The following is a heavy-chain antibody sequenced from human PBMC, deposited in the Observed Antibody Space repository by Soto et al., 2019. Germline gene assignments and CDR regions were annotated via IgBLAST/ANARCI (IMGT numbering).Heavy chain of an antibody. CDR2: TYYRSKWYN. Sequence: SQTLSLTCAISGDSVSSNSAAWNWIRQSPSRGLEWLGRTYYRSKWYNDYAVSVKSRITINPDTSKNQFSLQLNSVTPEDTAVYYCARAMSRSGSYYKNYYYGMDVWGQGTTVTVSS. CDR3: ARAMSRSGSYYKNYYYGMDV. CDR1: GDSVSSNSAA. D-gene: IGHD3-10*01. V-gene: IGHV6-1*01. J-gene: IGHJ6*02.